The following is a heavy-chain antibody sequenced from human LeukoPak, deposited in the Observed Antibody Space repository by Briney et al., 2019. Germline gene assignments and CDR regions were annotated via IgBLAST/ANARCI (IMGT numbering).Heavy chain of an antibody. CDR1: GFTFSSYG. CDR3: ARERRGITIFGLPRGGMDV. CDR2: MGYDGWNK. J-gene: IGHJ6*02. Sequence: GVSLRLSCAASGFTFSSYGMHWVRQAPGKGLEGLTVMGYDGWNKYCAHSVGRGFTISRDNSKNTLYLQMNCLRAEDTAVYYCARERRGITIFGLPRGGMDVWGQGPTVTVSS. D-gene: IGHD3-3*01. V-gene: IGHV3-33*01.